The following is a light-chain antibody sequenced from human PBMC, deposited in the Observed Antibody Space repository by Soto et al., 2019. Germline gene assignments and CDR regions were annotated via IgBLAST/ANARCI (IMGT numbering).Light chain of an antibody. V-gene: IGLV7-46*01. CDR3: LFNYTGGGEV. CDR2: DTS. J-gene: IGLJ1*01. Sequence: QAVVTQEPSLTVSPGGTVTLTCGSSTGAVTSGHYPHWFQQKPGQAPRTLIYDTSIKHSWTPARFSGSILGGKAALTLSGAQPEDEADYYCLFNYTGGGEVFGAGTKVTVL. CDR1: TGAVTSGHY.